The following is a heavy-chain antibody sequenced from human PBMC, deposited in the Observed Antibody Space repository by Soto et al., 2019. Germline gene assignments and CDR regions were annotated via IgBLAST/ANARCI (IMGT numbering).Heavy chain of an antibody. CDR3: ARNPDGRGSSGWFDY. D-gene: IGHD6-19*01. V-gene: IGHV4-4*02. J-gene: IGHJ4*02. CDR1: SGSISSSNW. CDR2: IYHSGST. Sequence: QVQLQESGPGLVKPSGTLSLTCAVSSGSISSSNWWSWVRQPPGKGREWIGEIYHSGSTNYNPSLKSRVTISVDKSKNQFSLKLSSVTAADTAVYYCARNPDGRGSSGWFDYWGQGTLVTVSS.